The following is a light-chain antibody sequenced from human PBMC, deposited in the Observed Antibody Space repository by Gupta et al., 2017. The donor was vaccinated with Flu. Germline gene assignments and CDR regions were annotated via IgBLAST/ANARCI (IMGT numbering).Light chain of an antibody. V-gene: IGKV4-1*01. CDR2: WAS. Sequence: DVVMTQSPDSLAVSLGERATINCKSSQSVLYSSTNKNFLAWYQQKPGQPPKLLFYWASTRQSGVPDRFSGSGSGTDFTLTISSLQAEDVAVYYCQQYFTTPWTFGQGTXVEIK. J-gene: IGKJ1*01. CDR1: QSVLYSSTNKNF. CDR3: QQYFTTPWT.